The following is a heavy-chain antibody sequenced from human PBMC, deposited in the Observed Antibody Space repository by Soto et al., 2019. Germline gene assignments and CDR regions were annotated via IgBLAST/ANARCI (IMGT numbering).Heavy chain of an antibody. CDR2: ISGSGGST. J-gene: IGHJ4*02. CDR1: GFTFSSYA. D-gene: IGHD2-15*01. Sequence: PGGSLRLSCAASGFTFSSYAMSWVRQAPGKGLEWVSAISGSGGSTYYADSVKGRFTISRDNSKNTLYLQMNSLRAEDTAVYYCAKYPFDCSGGSCYYFDYWGQGTLVTVSS. CDR3: AKYPFDCSGGSCYYFDY. V-gene: IGHV3-23*01.